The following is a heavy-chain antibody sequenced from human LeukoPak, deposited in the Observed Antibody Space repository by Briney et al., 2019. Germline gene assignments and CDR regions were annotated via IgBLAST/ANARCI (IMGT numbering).Heavy chain of an antibody. D-gene: IGHD1-26*01. CDR3: ARVSSGSSPFDY. V-gene: IGHV1-69*01. J-gene: IGHJ4*02. CDR1: GGTFSSYA. CDR2: IIPIFGTA. Sequence: ASVKVSCKASGGTFSSYAISWVRQAPGQGLEWMGGIIPIFGTANYAQKFQGRVTITADESTSTAYMELSSLRSEDTAVYYCARVSSGSSPFDYWGQGTLVTVSS.